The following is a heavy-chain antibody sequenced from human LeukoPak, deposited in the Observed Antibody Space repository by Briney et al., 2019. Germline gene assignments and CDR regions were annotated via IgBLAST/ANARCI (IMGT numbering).Heavy chain of an antibody. D-gene: IGHD5-24*01. V-gene: IGHV4-30-2*02. CDR2: IYHSGST. J-gene: IGHJ4*02. CDR1: GGSISSGGYS. CDR3: ARSPIRRDGCNSWFFDY. Sequence: SETLSLTCAVSGGSISSGGYSWSWIRQPPGKGLEWIGYIYHSGSTYYNPSLKSRVTISVDTSKNQFSLKLSSVTAADTAVYYCARSPIRRDGCNSWFFDYWGQGTLVTVSS.